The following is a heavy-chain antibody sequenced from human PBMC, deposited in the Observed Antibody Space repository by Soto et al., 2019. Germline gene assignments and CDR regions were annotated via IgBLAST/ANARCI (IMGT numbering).Heavy chain of an antibody. CDR3: VRDLDGSGSYYTDY. V-gene: IGHV1-18*01. D-gene: IGHD3-10*01. Sequence: SVTVSCTASGSNFINYGITWVRQAPGQGLEWMGWISVHNGNTNYAQKLQGRVTMTTDTSTSTAYMELRSLRSDDTAVYYCVRDLDGSGSYYTDYWGPGTLVTVSS. CDR2: ISVHNGNT. J-gene: IGHJ4*02. CDR1: GSNFINYG.